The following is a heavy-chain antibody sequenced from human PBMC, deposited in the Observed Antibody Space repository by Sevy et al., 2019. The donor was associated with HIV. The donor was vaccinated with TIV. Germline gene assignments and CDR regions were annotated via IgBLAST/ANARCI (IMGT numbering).Heavy chain of an antibody. CDR2: IWYDGSSQ. CDR3: VSGASIAAAGNFAY. J-gene: IGHJ4*02. V-gene: IGHV3-33*08. Sequence: GGSLRLSCAASGFIFSTYGMHWVRQAPGKGLEWVAHIWYDGSSQYYADSVQGRFTISRDNSKNTLDLQMNSLRAEDTAVYYCVSGASIAAAGNFAYWGQGTLVTVSS. CDR1: GFIFSTYG. D-gene: IGHD6-13*01.